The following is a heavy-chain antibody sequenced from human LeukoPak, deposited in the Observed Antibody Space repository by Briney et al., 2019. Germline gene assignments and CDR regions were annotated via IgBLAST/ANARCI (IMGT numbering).Heavy chain of an antibody. V-gene: IGHV1-18*01. CDR3: ARAEVNYYDSSGYYYPDY. D-gene: IGHD3-22*01. Sequence: ASVKVSCKVSGYTLTELSMHWVRQAPGKGLEWMGWISAYNGNTNYAQKLQGRVTMTTDTSTSTAYMELRSLRSDDTAVYYCARAEVNYYDSSGYYYPDYWGQGTLVTVSS. CDR2: ISAYNGNT. CDR1: GYTLTELS. J-gene: IGHJ4*02.